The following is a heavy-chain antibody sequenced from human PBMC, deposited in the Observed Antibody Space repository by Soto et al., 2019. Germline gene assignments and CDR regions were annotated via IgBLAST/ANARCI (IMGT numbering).Heavy chain of an antibody. J-gene: IGHJ6*02. V-gene: IGHV1-69*12. Sequence: QVQLVQSGAEVKKPGSSVKVSCKASGGTFSSYAISWVRQAPGQGLEWMGGIISIFGTADYAQKFQGRVTITAYESTSTAYMELSSLRSEDTAVYYCASHSGSSPEGRYYYGMDVWGQGTTVTVSS. CDR1: GGTFSSYA. CDR2: IISIFGTA. CDR3: ASHSGSSPEGRYYYGMDV. D-gene: IGHD1-26*01.